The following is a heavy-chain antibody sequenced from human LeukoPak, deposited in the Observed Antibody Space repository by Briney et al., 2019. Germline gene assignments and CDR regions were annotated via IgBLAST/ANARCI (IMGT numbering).Heavy chain of an antibody. V-gene: IGHV3-48*01. Sequence: GGSLRLSCAASGFTFSSYSMYWVRQAPGKGLEWVSYISSSSSTIYYADSVKGRFTISRDNAKNSLYLQMNSLRAEDTAVYYCARVLDSSGYYYWGQGTLVTVSS. D-gene: IGHD3-22*01. J-gene: IGHJ4*02. CDR1: GFTFSSYS. CDR3: ARVLDSSGYYY. CDR2: ISSSSSTI.